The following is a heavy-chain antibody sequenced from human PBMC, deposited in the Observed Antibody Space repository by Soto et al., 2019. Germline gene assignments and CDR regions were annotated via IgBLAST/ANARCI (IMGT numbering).Heavy chain of an antibody. CDR1: GGSVTSDEDY. CDR2: ISNSGST. J-gene: IGHJ4*02. CDR3: ATESGSTYGYFDH. D-gene: IGHD5-18*01. Sequence: SETLSLTCTVSGGSVTSDEDYWAWIRQSPGKGLEWIGYISNSGSTGYNPSLKTRLSMSVDRSKNQFTLRLTSVTAADTAVYFCATESGSTYGYFDHWGQGTQVTVSS. V-gene: IGHV4-30-4*01.